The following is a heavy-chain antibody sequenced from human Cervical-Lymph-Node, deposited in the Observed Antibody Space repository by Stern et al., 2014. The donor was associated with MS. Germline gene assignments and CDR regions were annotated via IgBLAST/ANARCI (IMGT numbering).Heavy chain of an antibody. CDR1: GYTFTSYD. D-gene: IGHD6-6*01. J-gene: IGHJ6*02. Sequence: VQSGAEVKKPGASVKVSCKASGYTFTSYDINWVRQATGQGLEWMGWMNPNSGNTGYAHKSQGRSPMTRNTSISTASMELIILRSKDTAVYYCARYSYSSSPVLSYGLDVWGQGTTVTVSS. V-gene: IGHV1-8*01. CDR2: MNPNSGNT. CDR3: ARYSYSSSPVLSYGLDV.